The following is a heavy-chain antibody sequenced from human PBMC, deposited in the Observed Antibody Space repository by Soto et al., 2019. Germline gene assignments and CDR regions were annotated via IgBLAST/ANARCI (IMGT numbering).Heavy chain of an antibody. J-gene: IGHJ4*02. Sequence: ASVKVSCKAFGYTFTSYAMHWVRHAPGQRLEWMGWINAGNGNTKYSQKFQGRVTITRDTSASTAYMELSSLRSEDTAVYYCARGITLPTPLDYWGQGTRVTVSS. D-gene: IGHD1-20*01. CDR2: INAGNGNT. V-gene: IGHV1-3*01. CDR1: GYTFTSYA. CDR3: ARGITLPTPLDY.